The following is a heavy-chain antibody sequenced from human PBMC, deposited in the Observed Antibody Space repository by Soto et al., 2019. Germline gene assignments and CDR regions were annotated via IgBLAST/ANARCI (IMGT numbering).Heavy chain of an antibody. V-gene: IGHV3-30*18. CDR2: ISYDGSNK. J-gene: IGHJ6*02. CDR1: GFTFSSYG. Sequence: QVQLVESGGGVVQPGRSLRLSCAASGFTFSSYGMHWVRQAPGKGLEWVAVISYDGSNKYYADSVKGRFTISRDNSKNTLYLQMNSLRAEDTAVYYRAKDRPAIDYGDYFGYYYGMDVWGQGTTVTVSS. D-gene: IGHD4-17*01. CDR3: AKDRPAIDYGDYFGYYYGMDV.